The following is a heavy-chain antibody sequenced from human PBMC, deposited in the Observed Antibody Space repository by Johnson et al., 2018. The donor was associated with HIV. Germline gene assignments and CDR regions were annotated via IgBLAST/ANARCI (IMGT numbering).Heavy chain of an antibody. CDR3: ARKGDAFDI. J-gene: IGHJ3*02. CDR1: GFTFSDYY. V-gene: IGHV3-11*01. CDR2: ILYDGDDK. Sequence: VQLVESGGDLVQPGKSLRLSCAASGFTFSDYYMSWIRQAPGKGLEWVAVILYDGDDKYYSDSVKGRFTISRDNAKNSLYLQMNSLKTEDTAVYYCARKGDAFDIWGQGTMVTVSS.